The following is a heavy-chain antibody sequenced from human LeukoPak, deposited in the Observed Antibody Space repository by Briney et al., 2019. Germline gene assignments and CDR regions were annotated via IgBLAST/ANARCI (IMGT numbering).Heavy chain of an antibody. CDR2: IYVGGST. J-gene: IGHJ6*03. V-gene: IGHV3-53*01. CDR1: GFTVSTNY. CDR3: ARDVAEDYYYYYKDV. Sequence: GGSLRLSCAASGFTVSTNYMSWVRQAPGKGLEWVSLIYVGGSTYYADSVTGRFTIPRHNSKKTLYFQMKSLKAEDTAVYYCARDVAEDYYYYYKDVWGKGTTVTVSS.